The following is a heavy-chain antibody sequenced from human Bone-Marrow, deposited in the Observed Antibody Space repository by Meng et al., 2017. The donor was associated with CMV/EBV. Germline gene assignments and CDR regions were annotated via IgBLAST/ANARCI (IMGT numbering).Heavy chain of an antibody. CDR2: INPNSGVT. V-gene: IGHV1-2*02. J-gene: IGHJ4*02. Sequence: ASVKVSCKASGYTFTDYYIHWVRQAPGQGLEWMGWINPNSGVTNYAQKFQGRVTMTRDTSVSTAYMELSRLRSDDTAVYYCARVIGRSLLNRPLPFDYWGQGTRVTVYS. D-gene: IGHD3-22*01. CDR1: GYTFTDYY. CDR3: ARVIGRSLLNRPLPFDY.